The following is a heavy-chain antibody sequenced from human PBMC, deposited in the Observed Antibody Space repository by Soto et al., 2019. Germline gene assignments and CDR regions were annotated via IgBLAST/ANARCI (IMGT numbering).Heavy chain of an antibody. Sequence: GGSLRLSCAASGFTFSSYAMSWVRQAPGKGLEWVAAISGRGSSTYYADSVKGLFTISRDNSKNTLYLQMNSLKAEDTAVYYCAKSGGWGSCDAFDIWGQGTMVTVSS. V-gene: IGHV3-23*01. CDR3: AKSGGWGSCDAFDI. J-gene: IGHJ3*02. D-gene: IGHD3-16*01. CDR1: GFTFSSYA. CDR2: ISGRGSST.